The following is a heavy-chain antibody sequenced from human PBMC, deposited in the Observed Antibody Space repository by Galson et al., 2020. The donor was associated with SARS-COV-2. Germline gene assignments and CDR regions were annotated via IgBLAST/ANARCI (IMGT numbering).Heavy chain of an antibody. Sequence: SCAASGFTFSSDWMHWVRQAPGKGLVWVSRIYSEGSSTSYADSVKGRFTISGDNAKNTLYLQMNSLRAEDTAVYYCARGDMGNDYFDYWGQGTLVTVSS. D-gene: IGHD7-27*01. CDR3: ARGDMGNDYFDY. V-gene: IGHV3-74*01. J-gene: IGHJ4*02. CDR1: GFTFSSDW. CDR2: IYSEGSST.